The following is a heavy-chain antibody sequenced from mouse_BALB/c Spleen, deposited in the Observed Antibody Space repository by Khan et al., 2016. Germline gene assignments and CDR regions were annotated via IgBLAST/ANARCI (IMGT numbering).Heavy chain of an antibody. V-gene: IGHV1-26*01. J-gene: IGHJ4*01. CDR2: VNPNNGGT. CDR1: GYSFTGYY. CDR3: LRDAMDY. D-gene: IGHD1-1*01. Sequence: VQLQQSGPDLVKPGASVKISCKASGYSFTGYYIYWVKQSHGKSLEWIGRVNPNNGGTSSNKKFKGKAVLTIDKSSTTAYMELRSLTSEDSAVYYCLRDAMDYWGQGTSVTVSS.